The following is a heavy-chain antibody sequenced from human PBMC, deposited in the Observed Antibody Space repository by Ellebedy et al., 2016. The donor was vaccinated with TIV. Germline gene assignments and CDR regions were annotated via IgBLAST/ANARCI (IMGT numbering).Heavy chain of an antibody. CDR3: ARGEDGPNWFDP. J-gene: IGHJ5*02. CDR2: INPNSGGT. D-gene: IGHD5-24*01. Sequence: AASVKVSCKASGYTFTSYGISWVRQAPGQGLEWMGWINPNSGGTNYAQKFQGWVTMTRDTSISTAYMELSRLRSDDTAVYYCARGEDGPNWFDPWGQGTLVTVSS. V-gene: IGHV1-2*04. CDR1: GYTFTSYG.